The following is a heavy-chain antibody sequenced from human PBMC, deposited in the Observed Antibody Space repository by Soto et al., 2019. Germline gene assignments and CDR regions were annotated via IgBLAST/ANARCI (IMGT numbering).Heavy chain of an antibody. CDR1: GYTFTSYD. CDR2: MNPNSGNT. CDR3: ARGKNDLRYFDWLLKS. Sequence: ASVKVSCKASGYTFTSYDINWVRQATGQGLGWMGWMNPNSGNTGYAQKFQGRVTMTRNTSISTAYMELSSLRSEDTAVYYCARGKNDLRYFDWLLKSWGQGTLVTVSS. D-gene: IGHD3-9*01. V-gene: IGHV1-8*01. J-gene: IGHJ4*02.